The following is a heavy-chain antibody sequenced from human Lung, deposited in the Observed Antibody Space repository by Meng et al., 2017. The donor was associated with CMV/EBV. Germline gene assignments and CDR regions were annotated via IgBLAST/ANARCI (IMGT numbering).Heavy chain of an antibody. CDR2: IIPIFGTA. V-gene: IGHV1-69*05. CDR1: GGTFSSYA. J-gene: IGHJ6*02. Sequence: SXXVSXKASGGTFSSYAISWVRQAPGQGLEWMGGIIPIFGTANYAQKFQGRVTITTDESTSTAYMELSSLRSEDTAVYYCARSPEFYQLLPGPYYYYGMDVWXPGTXVTVSS. CDR3: ARSPEFYQLLPGPYYYYGMDV. D-gene: IGHD2-2*01.